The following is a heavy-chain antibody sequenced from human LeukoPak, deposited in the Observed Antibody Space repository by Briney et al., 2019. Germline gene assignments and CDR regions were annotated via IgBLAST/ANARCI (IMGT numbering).Heavy chain of an antibody. CDR3: ARAGYSYGYWIFDY. CDR2: IYTSGST. V-gene: IGHV4-61*02. Sequence: SQTLSLTCAVSGGSISSGRYYWSWIRQPAGKGLEWIGRIYTSGSTNYNPSLKSRVTISVDTSKNQFSLKLSSVTAADTAVYYCARAGYSYGYWIFDYWGQGTLVTVSS. J-gene: IGHJ4*02. CDR1: GGSISSGRYY. D-gene: IGHD5-18*01.